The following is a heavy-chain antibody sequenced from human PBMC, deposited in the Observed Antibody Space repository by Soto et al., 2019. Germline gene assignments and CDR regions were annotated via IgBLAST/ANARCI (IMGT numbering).Heavy chain of an antibody. J-gene: IGHJ5*02. CDR2: IYYSGST. CDR1: GGSISSSSYY. V-gene: IGHV4-39*01. CDR3: ARQFGFIRGRGHWFDP. Sequence: SETLSLTCTVSGGSISSSSYYWGWIRQPPGKGLEWIGSIYYSGSTYYNPSLKSRVTISVDTSKNQFSLKLSSVTAADTAVYYCARQFGFIRGRGHWFDPWGQGTLVTVSS. D-gene: IGHD3-10*01.